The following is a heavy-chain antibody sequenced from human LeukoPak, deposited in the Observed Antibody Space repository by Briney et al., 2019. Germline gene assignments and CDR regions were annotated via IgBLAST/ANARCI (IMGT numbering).Heavy chain of an antibody. J-gene: IGHJ4*02. CDR1: GGSFSGHY. D-gene: IGHD3-10*01. Sequence: SETLSLTCAVYGGSFSGHYWTWIRQPPGKGLEWSGEVNHSGSTTYNPSLNNRVTISVDTSKNQFSLTLTSVTAADTAVYYCARPRYGSGSLDSWGQGTLVTVSS. CDR2: VNHSGST. V-gene: IGHV4-34*01. CDR3: ARPRYGSGSLDS.